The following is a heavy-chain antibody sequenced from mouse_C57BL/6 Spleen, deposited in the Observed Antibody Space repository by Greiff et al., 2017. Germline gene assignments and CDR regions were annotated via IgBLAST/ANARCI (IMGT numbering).Heavy chain of an antibody. CDR1: GYTFTTYL. CDR2: FHPYNDDT. V-gene: IGHV1-47*01. D-gene: IGHD2-2*01. CDR3: AWRYYGCEGNYFDY. J-gene: IGHJ2*01. Sequence: QVQLKESGAELVKPGASVKMSCKASGYTFTTYLIEWMKQNNGTSLEWIGNFHPYNDDTNYNEKFKGKATLTVEKSSRTAYLELSRVTSDDSAVYYGAWRYYGCEGNYFDYWGQGTTLTVSS.